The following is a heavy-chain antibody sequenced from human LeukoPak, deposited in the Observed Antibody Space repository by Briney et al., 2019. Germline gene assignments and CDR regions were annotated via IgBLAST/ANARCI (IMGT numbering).Heavy chain of an antibody. CDR2: VSYDGNDK. V-gene: IGHV3-30*04. Sequence: GGSLRLSCVASGFTFTRYAMHWVRQAPGKGLEWVTVVSYDGNDKYYADSVKGRFTISRDNSKNTVYLQMNSLRAEDTAVYYCARDDALATDSFDSWGQGTLVTVSS. CDR1: GFTFTRYA. J-gene: IGHJ4*02. D-gene: IGHD5-24*01. CDR3: ARDDALATDSFDS.